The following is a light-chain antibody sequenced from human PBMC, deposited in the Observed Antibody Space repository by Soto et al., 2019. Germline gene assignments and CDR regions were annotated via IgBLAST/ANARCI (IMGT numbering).Light chain of an antibody. CDR2: AND. J-gene: IGLJ1*01. Sequence: QSVLTQPPSASGTPGQRVTISCSGSSSNIAPNTVNWYQHLPGAAPQLLIFANDRRPSGVPDRFSCSRSGTSASLAISGLQSEDEDDYYCAAWDDSLNGYVFGAGTKLTVL. CDR1: SSNIAPNT. CDR3: AAWDDSLNGYV. V-gene: IGLV1-44*01.